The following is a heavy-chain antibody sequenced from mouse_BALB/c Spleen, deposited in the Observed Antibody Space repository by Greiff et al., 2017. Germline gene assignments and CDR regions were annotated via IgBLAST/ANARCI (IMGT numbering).Heavy chain of an antibody. V-gene: IGHV1S29*02. D-gene: IGHD2-12*01. J-gene: IGHJ3*01. CDR2: IYPYNGGT. Sequence: VQLKQSGPELVKPGASVKISCKASGYTFTDYNMHWVKQSHGKSLEWIGYIYPYNGGTGYNQKFKSKATLTVDNSSSTAYMELRSLTSEDSAVYYCARLEDYYTFAYWGQGTLVTVSA. CDR3: ARLEDYYTFAY. CDR1: GYTFTDYN.